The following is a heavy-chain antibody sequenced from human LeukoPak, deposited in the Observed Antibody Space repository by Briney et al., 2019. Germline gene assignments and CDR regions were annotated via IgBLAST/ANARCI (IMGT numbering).Heavy chain of an antibody. Sequence: PSETLSLTCTVSGGSISSYYWSWIRQPPGKGLEWIGYIYYSGSTNYNPSLKSRVTISVDTSKNQFSLKLSSVTAADPAVYYCARLGPATRNFDYWGQGTLVTVSS. CDR1: GGSISSYY. V-gene: IGHV4-59*01. J-gene: IGHJ4*02. CDR2: IYYSGST. CDR3: ARLGPATRNFDY.